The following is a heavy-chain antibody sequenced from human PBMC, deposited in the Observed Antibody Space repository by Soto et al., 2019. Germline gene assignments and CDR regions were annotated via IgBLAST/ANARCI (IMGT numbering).Heavy chain of an antibody. CDR3: AKDAPGSGWLSDY. Sequence: PGGSLRLSCAASGFTFSIYAMSWVRQAPGKGLEWVSTIGGSGGGASYADIVRGRFTISRGNSQNTLYLQMNSLRAEDTAVYYCAKDAPGSGWLSDYWGQGTLVTVSS. CDR1: GFTFSIYA. V-gene: IGHV3-23*01. CDR2: IGGSGGGA. D-gene: IGHD3-22*01. J-gene: IGHJ4*02.